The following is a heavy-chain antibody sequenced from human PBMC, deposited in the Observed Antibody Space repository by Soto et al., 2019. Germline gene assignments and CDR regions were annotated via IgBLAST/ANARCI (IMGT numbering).Heavy chain of an antibody. V-gene: IGHV3-30-3*01. Sequence: LRLSCTASEFTISSYSMHWVRQAPGKGLEWVAVISYDGSSKYNADSVKGPFTISRDKSKNTVYLQMHSLTVEDTAVYYCARDAVAMDYWGQGTLVTVSS. J-gene: IGHJ4*02. CDR3: ARDAVAMDY. CDR1: EFTISSYS. D-gene: IGHD6-19*01. CDR2: ISYDGSSK.